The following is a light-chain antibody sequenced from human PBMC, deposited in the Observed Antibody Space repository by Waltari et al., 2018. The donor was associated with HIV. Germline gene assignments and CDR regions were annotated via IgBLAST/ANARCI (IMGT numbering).Light chain of an antibody. J-gene: IGLJ2*01. V-gene: IGLV6-57*01. CDR2: DDN. CDR3: CANSHNHVV. CDR1: RGSIGTKN. Sequence: NIMQTQPHPVSVSPATAQTVTCTCTRGSIGTKNVHWYRQRPGRSPSLVIYDDNDRASGISDRFSGFIYSTTATSTLTVVEAENEDDAYCHVCANSHNHVVFGGGAKLTVL.